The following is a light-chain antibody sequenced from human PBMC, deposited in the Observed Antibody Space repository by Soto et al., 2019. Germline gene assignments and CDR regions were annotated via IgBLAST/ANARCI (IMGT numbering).Light chain of an antibody. CDR3: QQYDSFSVT. Sequence: DIQMTQSPSTLSGSVGDRFTITCLASQTISSWLAWYQQKPGKAPKLLIYKASTLKSGVPSRFSGSGSGTEFTLTISSLQPDDFATYYCQQYDSFSVTFGQGTKVDIK. CDR2: KAS. V-gene: IGKV1-5*03. J-gene: IGKJ1*01. CDR1: QTISSW.